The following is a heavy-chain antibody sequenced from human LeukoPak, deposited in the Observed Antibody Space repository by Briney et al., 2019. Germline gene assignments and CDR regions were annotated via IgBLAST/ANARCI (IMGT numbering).Heavy chain of an antibody. CDR3: ARDLSSGGWDY. CDR2: IYSGGST. J-gene: IGHJ4*02. V-gene: IGHV3-53*01. Sequence: PGGSLRLFCAASGFTVSSNYMSWVRQAPGKGLEWVSVIYSGGSTYYADSVKGRFTISRDNSKNTLYLQMNSLRAEDTAVYYCARDLSSGGWDYWGQGTLVTVSS. CDR1: GFTVSSNY. D-gene: IGHD6-19*01.